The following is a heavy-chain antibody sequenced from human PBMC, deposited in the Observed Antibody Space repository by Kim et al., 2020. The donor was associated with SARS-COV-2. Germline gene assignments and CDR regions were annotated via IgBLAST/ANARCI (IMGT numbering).Heavy chain of an antibody. CDR3: ARDTDY. J-gene: IGHJ4*02. CDR2: IKQDGSEK. CDR1: GFTFSDYW. Sequence: GGSLRLSCAASGFTFSDYWMSWVREAPGKGLEWVANIKQDGSEKYYVDSVNGRFTISRDNAKNSLYLQMNSLRAEDTAVYYCARDTDYWGQGTLVTVSS. V-gene: IGHV3-7*03.